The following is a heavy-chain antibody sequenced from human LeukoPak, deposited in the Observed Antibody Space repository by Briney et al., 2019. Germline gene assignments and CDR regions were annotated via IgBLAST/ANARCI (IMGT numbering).Heavy chain of an antibody. V-gene: IGHV3-48*04. Sequence: GGSLRLSCAASGFTFSSYSMNWVRQAPGKGLEWVSYISSSSSTIYYADSVKGRFTISRDNAKNSLYLQMNSLRAEDTAIYYCATYRQVLLPFESWGQGTLVTVSS. J-gene: IGHJ4*02. CDR2: ISSSSSTI. CDR3: ATYRQVLLPFES. D-gene: IGHD2-8*02. CDR1: GFTFSSYS.